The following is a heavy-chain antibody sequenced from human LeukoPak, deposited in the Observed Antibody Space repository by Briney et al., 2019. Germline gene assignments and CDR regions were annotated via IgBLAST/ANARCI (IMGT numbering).Heavy chain of an antibody. V-gene: IGHV3-21*01. Sequence: PGGSLRLSCVASGFTFSSYSMNWVRQAPGKGLEWVSSISSSSSYIYYADSVKGRFTISRDNAKNSLYLQMNSLRAEDTAVYYCARDISRGGGPSSDYWGQGTLVTVSS. D-gene: IGHD3-10*01. J-gene: IGHJ4*02. CDR3: ARDISRGGGPSSDY. CDR2: ISSSSSYI. CDR1: GFTFSSYS.